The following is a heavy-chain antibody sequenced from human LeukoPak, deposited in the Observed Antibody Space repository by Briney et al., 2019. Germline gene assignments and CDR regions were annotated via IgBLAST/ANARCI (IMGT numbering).Heavy chain of an antibody. CDR2: IYTSGST. Sequence: SQTLSLTCTVSGGSISSGSYYWSWIRQPAGKGLEWIGRIYTSGSTNYNPSLKSRVTISVDTSKNQFSLKLSSVTAADTAVYYCAKTFGYCSGGSCYPLFDYWGQGTLVTVSS. CDR3: AKTFGYCSGGSCYPLFDY. D-gene: IGHD2-15*01. V-gene: IGHV4-61*02. CDR1: GGSISSGSYY. J-gene: IGHJ4*02.